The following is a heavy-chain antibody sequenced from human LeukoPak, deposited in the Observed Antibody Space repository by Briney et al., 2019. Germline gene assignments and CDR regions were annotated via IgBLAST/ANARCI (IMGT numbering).Heavy chain of an antibody. CDR3: TNGGGSYSWFDP. D-gene: IGHD1-26*01. CDR2: LDPEDDET. V-gene: IGHV1-24*01. CDR1: GDSHVELS. J-gene: IGHJ5*02. Sequence: ASVKVSCKVSGDSHVELSMHWVRQAPGKGLEWRGGLDPEDDETIYAQKFQGRVTMTEDPSTETAYMELTSLTSEDTAVYYCTNGGGSYSWFDPWGQGTLVTVSS.